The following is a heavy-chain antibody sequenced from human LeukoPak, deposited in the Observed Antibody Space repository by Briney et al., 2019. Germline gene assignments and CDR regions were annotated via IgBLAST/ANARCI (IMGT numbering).Heavy chain of an antibody. CDR1: GLTFSSYA. Sequence: GGSLRLSCVVSGLTFSSYAMHWVRQAPGKGPEWLAIISFNGTNQYYADSVKGRFTISRDNSKNTLYLQMNSLRAEDTAVYYCAKDRVTMVRGVSNVWGQGTTVTVSS. CDR3: AKDRVTMVRGVSNV. J-gene: IGHJ6*02. V-gene: IGHV3-30*04. D-gene: IGHD3-10*01. CDR2: ISFNGTNQ.